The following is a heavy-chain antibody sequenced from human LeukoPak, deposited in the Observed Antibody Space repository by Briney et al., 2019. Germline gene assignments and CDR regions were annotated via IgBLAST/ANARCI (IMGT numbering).Heavy chain of an antibody. CDR1: GFTVSSNY. CDR3: AKGQWELTYFDY. Sequence: GGSLRLSCAASGFTVSSNYMSWVRQAPGKGLEWVSAISGSGGSTYYADSVKGRFTISRDNSKNTLYLQMNSLRAEDTAVYYCAKGQWELTYFDYWGQGTLVTVSS. CDR2: ISGSGGST. J-gene: IGHJ4*02. V-gene: IGHV3-23*01. D-gene: IGHD1-26*01.